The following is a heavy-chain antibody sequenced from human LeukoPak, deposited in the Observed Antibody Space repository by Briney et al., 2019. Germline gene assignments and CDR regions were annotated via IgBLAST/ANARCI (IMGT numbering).Heavy chain of an antibody. CDR2: ISSSGSTI. V-gene: IGHV3-11*01. CDR3: ARVFLGYCSSTSCSGPPDY. Sequence: GGSLRLSCAASGFTFSDYYMSWIRQAPGKGLEWVSYISSSGSTIYYADSVKGRFTISRDNAKNSLYLQMNSLRAEDTAVYYCARVFLGYCSSTSCSGPPDYWGQGTLVTVSS. D-gene: IGHD2-2*01. J-gene: IGHJ4*02. CDR1: GFTFSDYY.